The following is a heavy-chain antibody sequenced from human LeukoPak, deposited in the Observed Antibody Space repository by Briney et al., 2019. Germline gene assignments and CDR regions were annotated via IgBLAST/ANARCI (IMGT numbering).Heavy chain of an antibody. CDR2: ISASGYNT. Sequence: PGGSLRLSCAASGVTFNSHGRSWVRQSPGKGLEWVARISASGYNTYYADSVTGRFTISRDNSNNTVYLQINTLRAADTAVYYCAKDRATYYYGSGSYPLWGQGTLVTVSS. D-gene: IGHD3-10*01. CDR3: AKDRATYYYGSGSYPL. V-gene: IGHV3-23*01. CDR1: GVTFNSHG. J-gene: IGHJ4*02.